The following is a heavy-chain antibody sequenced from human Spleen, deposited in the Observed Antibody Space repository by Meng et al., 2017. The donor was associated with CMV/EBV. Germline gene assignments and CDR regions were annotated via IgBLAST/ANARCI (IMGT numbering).Heavy chain of an antibody. Sequence: ASVKVSCKASGYTFTNYGISWVRQAPGQGLEWMGWISPYNGNTNYAQRLQGRVTMTADTSTNTAYMDLRSLRSDDTAVYYCARGLRKSGWYGGILVGFDYWGQGTLVTVSS. CDR1: GYTFTNYG. CDR2: ISPYNGNT. D-gene: IGHD6-19*01. V-gene: IGHV1-18*01. CDR3: ARGLRKSGWYGGILVGFDY. J-gene: IGHJ4*02.